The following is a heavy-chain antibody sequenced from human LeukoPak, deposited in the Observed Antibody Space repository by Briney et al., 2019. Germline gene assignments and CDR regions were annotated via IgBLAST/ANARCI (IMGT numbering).Heavy chain of an antibody. CDR1: GFTISSYG. V-gene: IGHV3-33*01. J-gene: IGHJ4*02. Sequence: GRSLRLSCAASGFTISSYGMHWVRQAPGKGLEWVAVIWYDGSNEYCADSVKGRFTISRDNSKNTLYLQMNSLRAEDTAVYYCARDHEWGRAYFDYWGPGTQVTVSS. D-gene: IGHD1-26*01. CDR2: IWYDGSNE. CDR3: ARDHEWGRAYFDY.